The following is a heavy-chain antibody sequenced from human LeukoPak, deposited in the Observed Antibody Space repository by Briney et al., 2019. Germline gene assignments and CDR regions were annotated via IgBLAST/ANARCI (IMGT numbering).Heavy chain of an antibody. J-gene: IGHJ4*02. Sequence: GGSLRLSCAASGFTFSRSAMHWVRQAPGKGLEWVAIISYDGGNKYYADSVKGRFTISRDNSKNTLYLQMNSLRAEDTAVYYCANLLRWEPYWGQGTLVTVSS. D-gene: IGHD4-23*01. CDR2: ISYDGGNK. V-gene: IGHV3-30*04. CDR3: ANLLRWEPY. CDR1: GFTFSRSA.